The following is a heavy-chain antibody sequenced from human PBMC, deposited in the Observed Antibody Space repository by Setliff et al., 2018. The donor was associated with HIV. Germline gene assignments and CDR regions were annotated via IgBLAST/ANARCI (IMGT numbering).Heavy chain of an antibody. CDR2: ISSSYNFI. D-gene: IGHD2-15*01. J-gene: IGHJ5*02. CDR3: TRDQRYCSGTSCYSP. Sequence: PGGSLRLSCAASGFGFSTYSMNWVRQAPGKGLEWVASISSSYNFIYYADSVKGRLTISRDNAQNSLYLQMNNLRPEDTAVYYCTRDQRYCSGTSCYSPWGQGTLVTVPQ. V-gene: IGHV3-21*01. CDR1: GFGFSTYS.